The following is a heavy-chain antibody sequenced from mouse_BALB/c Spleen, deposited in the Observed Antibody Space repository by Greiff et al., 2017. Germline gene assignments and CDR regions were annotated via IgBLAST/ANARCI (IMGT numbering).Heavy chain of an antibody. D-gene: IGHD1-1*01. J-gene: IGHJ1*01. CDR1: GFNIKDYY. Sequence: VQLQQSGAELVRPGALVKLSCKASGFNIKDYYMHWVKQRPEQGLEWIGWIDPENGNTIYDPKFQGKASITADTSSNTAYLQLSSLTSEDTAVYYCARLLRSRYFDVWGAGTTVTVSP. CDR2: IDPENGNT. V-gene: IGHV14-1*02. CDR3: ARLLRSRYFDV.